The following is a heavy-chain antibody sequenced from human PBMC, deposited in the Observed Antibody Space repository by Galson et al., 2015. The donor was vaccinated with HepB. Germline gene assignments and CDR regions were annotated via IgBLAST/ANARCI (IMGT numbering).Heavy chain of an antibody. CDR1: GYTFTSYY. J-gene: IGHJ4*02. D-gene: IGHD3-22*01. Sequence: SVKVSCKASGYTFTSYYMRWVRQAPGQGLEWMGIINPSGGSTSYAQKFQGRVTMTRDTSTSTVYMELSSLRSEDTAVYYCARAYDSSGYYYPGVWYFDYWGQGTLVTVSS. V-gene: IGHV1-46*03. CDR3: ARAYDSSGYYYPGVWYFDY. CDR2: INPSGGST.